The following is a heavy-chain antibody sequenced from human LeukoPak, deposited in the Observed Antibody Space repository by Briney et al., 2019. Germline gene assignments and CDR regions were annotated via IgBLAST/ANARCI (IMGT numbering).Heavy chain of an antibody. Sequence: ASVKVSCKASGGTFSSYAISWVRQAPGQGLEWMGGIIPIFGTANYAQKFQGRVTITADESTSTAYMELSSPRSDDTAVYYCARVRGVIILSEIFDYWGQGTLVTVSS. CDR1: GGTFSSYA. D-gene: IGHD3-10*01. J-gene: IGHJ4*02. CDR2: IIPIFGTA. CDR3: ARVRGVIILSEIFDY. V-gene: IGHV1-69*01.